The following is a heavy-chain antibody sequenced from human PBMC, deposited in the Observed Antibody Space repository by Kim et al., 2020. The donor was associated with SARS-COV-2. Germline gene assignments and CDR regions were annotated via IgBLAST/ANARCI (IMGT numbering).Heavy chain of an antibody. CDR3: ATLRGCSSTSCYNYGMDV. CDR2: INPNSGGT. V-gene: IGHV1-2*06. D-gene: IGHD2-2*02. J-gene: IGHJ6*02. Sequence: ASVKVSCKASGYTFTGYYMHWVRQAPGQGLEWMGRINPNSGGTNYAQKFQGRVTMTRDTSISTAYMELSRLRSDDTAVYYCATLRGCSSTSCYNYGMDVWGQGTTVTVSS. CDR1: GYTFTGYY.